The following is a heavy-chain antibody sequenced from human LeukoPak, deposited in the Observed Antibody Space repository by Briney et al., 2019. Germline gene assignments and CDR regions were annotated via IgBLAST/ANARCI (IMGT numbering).Heavy chain of an antibody. CDR2: ISYDGSNK. J-gene: IGHJ6*02. V-gene: IGHV3-30*01. CDR3: AREDPRTKVPEGMDV. D-gene: IGHD4/OR15-4a*01. CDR1: GFTFSSYA. Sequence: GGSLRLSCAASGFTFSSYAMHWVRQAPGKGLEWVAVISYDGSNKYYADSVKGRFTISRDNSKNTLYLQMNSLRAEDTAVYYCAREDPRTKVPEGMDVWGQGTTVTVSS.